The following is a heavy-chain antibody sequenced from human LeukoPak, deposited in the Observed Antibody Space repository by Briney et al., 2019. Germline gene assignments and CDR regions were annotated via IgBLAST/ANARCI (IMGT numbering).Heavy chain of an antibody. CDR2: IYTTGST. D-gene: IGHD1-14*01. V-gene: IGHV4-61*02. J-gene: IGHJ5*02. CDR1: GASINSDNYY. Sequence: SETLSLTCTVSGASINSDNYYWSWIRQPAGKGLEWIGRIYTTGSTNYNPSLNSRVSISVDTSKNQFSLKLSSVTAADTAVYYCANGTNWFDPRGQGTLVTVSS. CDR3: ANGTNWFDP.